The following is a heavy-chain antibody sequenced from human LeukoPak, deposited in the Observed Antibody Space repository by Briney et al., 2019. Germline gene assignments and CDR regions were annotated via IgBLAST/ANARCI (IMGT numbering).Heavy chain of an antibody. J-gene: IGHJ4*02. V-gene: IGHV1-2*02. CDR3: ARGPIGGLRKGFDI. CDR2: INTHSGAT. Sequence: VSVKVSCKASGNTFAGYYVHWVRQAPGQGLEWMGWINTHSGATNYAQHFQGRVTMTTDTSVTTAYMDLDGLKSDDAAVYFCARGPIGGLRKGFDIWGQGTLVTVSS. CDR1: GNTFAGYY. D-gene: IGHD1-26*01.